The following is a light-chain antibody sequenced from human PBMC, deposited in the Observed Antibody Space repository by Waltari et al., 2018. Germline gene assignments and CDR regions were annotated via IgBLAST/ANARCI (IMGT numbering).Light chain of an antibody. V-gene: IGLV2-23*01. CDR3: CSYATSSPWV. Sequence: QSALPQPASVSGSPGQSITIPCTGASSSIGDSNVVYWYHQPPGKAPKLMIYEGDKRPSGVSNRFSGSKSGNMASLTISGLQAEDEADYYCCSYATSSPWVFGGGTKVTVL. CDR1: SSSIGDSNV. J-gene: IGLJ3*02. CDR2: EGD.